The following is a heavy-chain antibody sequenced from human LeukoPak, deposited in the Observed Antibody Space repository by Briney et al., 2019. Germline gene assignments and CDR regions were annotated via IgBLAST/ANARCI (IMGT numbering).Heavy chain of an antibody. Sequence: GGSLRLSCAASGFTFSSYWMSWVRQAPGKELEWVANIKQDGSEKYYVDSVKGRFTISRDNAKNSLYLQMNSLRAEDTAVYYCVITIFAGTTNWFDPWGQGTLVTVSS. J-gene: IGHJ5*02. V-gene: IGHV3-7*01. CDR3: VITIFAGTTNWFDP. CDR1: GFTFSSYW. CDR2: IKQDGSEK. D-gene: IGHD3-3*01.